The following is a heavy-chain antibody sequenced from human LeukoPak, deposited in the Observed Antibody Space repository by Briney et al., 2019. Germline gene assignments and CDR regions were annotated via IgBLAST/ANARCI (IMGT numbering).Heavy chain of an antibody. J-gene: IGHJ4*02. CDR1: GGSISPYF. CDR3: ARHYPNHRYDSSGYYYGGFDY. Sequence: SETLSLTCTVSGGSISPYFWSWIRQPPGKGLEWIGYIYYTGSTSCNPSLKSRVTISADTSKNQFSLKLRSVTAADTAVYYCARHYPNHRYDSSGYYYGGFDYWGQGTPVTVSS. V-gene: IGHV4-59*08. CDR2: IYYTGST. D-gene: IGHD3-22*01.